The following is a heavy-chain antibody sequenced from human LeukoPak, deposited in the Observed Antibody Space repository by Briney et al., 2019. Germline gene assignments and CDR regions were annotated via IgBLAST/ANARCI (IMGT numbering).Heavy chain of an antibody. CDR3: ARGGGIAARPGYFDY. J-gene: IGHJ4*02. V-gene: IGHV4-34*01. D-gene: IGHD6-6*01. CDR2: INHSGST. Sequence: SETLSLTRAVYGGSFSGYYWSWIRQPPGKGLEWIGEINHSGSTNYNPSLKSRVTISVDTSKNQFSLKLSSVTAADTAVYYCARGGGIAARPGYFDYWGQGTLVTVSS. CDR1: GGSFSGYY.